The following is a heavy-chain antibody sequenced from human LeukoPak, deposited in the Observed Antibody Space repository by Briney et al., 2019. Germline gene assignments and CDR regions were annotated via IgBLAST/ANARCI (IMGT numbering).Heavy chain of an antibody. D-gene: IGHD6-25*01. CDR1: GYTFTSYG. V-gene: IGHV1-2*02. J-gene: IGHJ4*02. Sequence: GASVKVSCKASGYTFTSYGISWVRQAPGQGLEWMAMYNPNSGDTTFSQRFQDRVTMTRDTSVNTAFMELRRLTSDDTAVYYCARGGPRGNGFDYWGQGTLVSVSS. CDR2: YNPNSGDT. CDR3: ARGGPRGNGFDY.